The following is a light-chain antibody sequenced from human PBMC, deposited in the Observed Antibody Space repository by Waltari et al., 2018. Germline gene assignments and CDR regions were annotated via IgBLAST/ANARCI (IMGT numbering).Light chain of an antibody. CDR2: VNTDGSH. Sequence: QLVLTQSPSPSASLGASVNLTCTLHGGHLFYAIPWPPQQPEKGPRYLIKVNTDGSHNKGDGIPHRFLGSGAGAERYLTISSLQSEDEAEYYCQTWGTGIQVFGGGTRLTVL. J-gene: IGLJ2*01. V-gene: IGLV4-69*01. CDR3: QTWGTGIQV. CDR1: GGHLFYA.